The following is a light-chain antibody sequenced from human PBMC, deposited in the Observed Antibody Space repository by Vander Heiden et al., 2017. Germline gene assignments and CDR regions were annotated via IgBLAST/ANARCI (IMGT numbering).Light chain of an antibody. CDR1: QSVSSHY. J-gene: IGKJ1*01. Sequence: EIVLTQSPGTLSLSPGERATLSCRVSQSVSSHYLAWYQKKPGQAPRPLMYDASSRATGISDRFSGSGSGTDFTLTITRLEPEDFAVYYCQQNRTFGQGTKVEIK. V-gene: IGKV3-20*01. CDR2: DAS. CDR3: QQNRT.